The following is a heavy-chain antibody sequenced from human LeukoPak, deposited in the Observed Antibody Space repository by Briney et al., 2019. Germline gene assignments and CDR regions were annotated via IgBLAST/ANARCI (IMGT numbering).Heavy chain of an antibody. Sequence: GGSLRLSCVASGFTFSTYALIWVRQAPGKGLEWVSGVGGSGDRTYYADSVKGRFTISRDNSKNTLFLHMDSLRSEDTAVYHCPRSRYSGYARDFYYGMAVWGQGPRATVS. V-gene: IGHV3-23*01. CDR1: GFTFSTYA. CDR3: PRSRYSGYARDFYYGMAV. J-gene: IGHJ6*02. CDR2: VGGSGDRT. D-gene: IGHD5-12*01.